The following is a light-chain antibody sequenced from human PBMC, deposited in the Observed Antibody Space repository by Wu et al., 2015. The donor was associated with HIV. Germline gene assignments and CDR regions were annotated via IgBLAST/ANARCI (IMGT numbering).Light chain of an antibody. J-gene: IGKJ1*01. V-gene: IGKV1-5*03. Sequence: SASIGDRVTITCRASQSISTALAWYQQKPGKAPKVLIYKASSLESGVPSRFSGSGFGTEFTLTINSLQPDDFATYYRLQYYTYETYGQGTKVEIK. CDR3: LQYYTYET. CDR2: KAS. CDR1: QSISTA.